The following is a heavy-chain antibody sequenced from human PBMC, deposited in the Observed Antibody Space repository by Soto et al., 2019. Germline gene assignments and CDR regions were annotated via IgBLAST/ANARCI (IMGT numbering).Heavy chain of an antibody. CDR1: GFTFDDYA. Sequence: PGGSLRLSCAASGFTFDDYAMHWVRQAPGKGLEWVSGISWNSGTIGYADSVKGRFTISRDNAKNSLYLQMNSLRAEDTALYYCAKDPSYSSSSYFDYWGQGTLVTVSS. CDR3: AKDPSYSSSSYFDY. J-gene: IGHJ4*02. CDR2: ISWNSGTI. D-gene: IGHD6-6*01. V-gene: IGHV3-9*01.